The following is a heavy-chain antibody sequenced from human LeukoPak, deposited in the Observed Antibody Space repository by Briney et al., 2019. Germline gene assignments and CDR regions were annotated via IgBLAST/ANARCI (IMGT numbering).Heavy chain of an antibody. CDR3: AKDEMRYFDWLLQAFDY. CDR2: ISYDGSNK. V-gene: IGHV3-30*18. J-gene: IGHJ4*02. CDR1: GFTFSSYS. D-gene: IGHD3-9*01. Sequence: GGSLRLSCAASGFTFSSYSMNWVRQAPGKGLEWVAVISYDGSNKYYADSVKGRFTISRDNSKNTLYLQMNSLRAEDTAVYYCAKDEMRYFDWLLQAFDYWGQGTLVTVSS.